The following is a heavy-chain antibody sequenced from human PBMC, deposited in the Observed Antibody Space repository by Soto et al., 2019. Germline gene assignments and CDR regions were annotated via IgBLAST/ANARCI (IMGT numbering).Heavy chain of an antibody. Sequence: PGESLKISCQGYGYRFTTDWISWVRQLPGKGLEYMGIIYPGDSETRYSPSFHGKVTISADRSIGTAYLQWSSLEASDSAFYFCARSPRSSPYFDYWGQGALVTVSS. D-gene: IGHD6-13*01. CDR2: IYPGDSET. CDR3: ARSPRSSPYFDY. J-gene: IGHJ4*02. CDR1: GYRFTTDW. V-gene: IGHV5-51*01.